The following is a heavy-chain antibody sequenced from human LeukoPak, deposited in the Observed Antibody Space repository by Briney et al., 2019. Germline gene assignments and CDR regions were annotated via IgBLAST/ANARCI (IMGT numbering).Heavy chain of an antibody. CDR1: GYSISSGYY. Sequence: SETLSLTCTVSGYSISSGYYWGWIRQPPGKGLEWIGSGSTYYNPSLKSRVTISVDTSKNQFSLKLSSVTAADTAVYYCARDPYRNWFDPWGQGTLVTVSS. V-gene: IGHV4-38-2*02. J-gene: IGHJ5*02. CDR2: SGST. D-gene: IGHD1-14*01. CDR3: ARDPYRNWFDP.